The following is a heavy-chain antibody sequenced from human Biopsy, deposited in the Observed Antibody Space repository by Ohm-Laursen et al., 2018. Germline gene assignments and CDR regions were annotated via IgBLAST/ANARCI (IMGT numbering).Heavy chain of an antibody. V-gene: IGHV1-2*02. J-gene: IGHJ4*02. CDR1: GDSFTSYA. D-gene: IGHD3-10*01. CDR3: ARDRMTDVFGGPTRTDVFDS. Sequence: ASVKVSCKASGDSFTSYAIGCVRQSPGQGLEWMGWSNSNSGATNSAQKFRDRVTLTRDPSISAVYIDLRSLKSDDAAIYYCARDRMTDVFGGPTRTDVFDSWGQGTRVTVS. CDR2: SNSNSGAT.